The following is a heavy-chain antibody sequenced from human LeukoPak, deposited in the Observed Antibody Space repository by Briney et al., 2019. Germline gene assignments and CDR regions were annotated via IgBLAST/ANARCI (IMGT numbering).Heavy chain of an antibody. CDR1: GYTFTSYG. Sequence: GASVKVSCEASGYTFTSYGISWVRQAPGQGLEWMGWISAYNGNTNYAQKLQGRVTMTTDTSTSTAYMELRSLRSDDTAVYYCARVGPSPKNFYFDYWGQGTLVTVSS. CDR3: ARVGPSPKNFYFDY. CDR2: ISAYNGNT. V-gene: IGHV1-18*01. J-gene: IGHJ4*02.